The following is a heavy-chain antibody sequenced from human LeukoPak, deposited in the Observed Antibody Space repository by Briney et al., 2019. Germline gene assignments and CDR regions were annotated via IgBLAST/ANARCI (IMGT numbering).Heavy chain of an antibody. Sequence: GGSLRLSCAASGFTFSSYWMSWVRQAPGKGLEWVANIKQDGSEKYYVDSVKGRFTISRDNAKNSLYLQMNSLRAEDSAVYYCARDNQGYYYDSSGLHWGQGTLVTVSS. D-gene: IGHD3-22*01. J-gene: IGHJ4*02. CDR1: GFTFSSYW. V-gene: IGHV3-7*01. CDR2: IKQDGSEK. CDR3: ARDNQGYYYDSSGLH.